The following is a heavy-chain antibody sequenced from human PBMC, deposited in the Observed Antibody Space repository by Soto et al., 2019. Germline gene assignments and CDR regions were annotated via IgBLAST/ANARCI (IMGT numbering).Heavy chain of an antibody. CDR2: ISSSSSTI. CDR1: GFTLSSYS. CDR3: ARDLLDYFGENDAFDI. Sequence: PGXSLRLSCAASGFTLSSYSINWVRQAPGKGLEWVSYISSSSSTIYYADSVKGRFTISRDNAKNSLYLQMNSLRAEDTAVYYCARDLLDYFGENDAFDIWGQGTMVTVSS. D-gene: IGHD3-10*01. J-gene: IGHJ3*02. V-gene: IGHV3-48*01.